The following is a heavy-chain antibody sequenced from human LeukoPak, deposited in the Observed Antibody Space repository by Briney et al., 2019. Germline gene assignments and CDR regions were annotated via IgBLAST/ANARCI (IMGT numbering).Heavy chain of an antibody. D-gene: IGHD4-11*01. J-gene: IGHJ4*02. V-gene: IGHV1-69*13. CDR1: GGTFSSYA. CDR2: IIPIFGTA. Sequence: GASVKVSCKASGGTFSSYAISWLRQSPGQGLEWMGGIIPIFGTANYAQKFQGRVTITADESTSTAYMELSSLRSEDTAVYYCARVAYRDPVGWGQGTLVTVSS. CDR3: ARVAYRDPVG.